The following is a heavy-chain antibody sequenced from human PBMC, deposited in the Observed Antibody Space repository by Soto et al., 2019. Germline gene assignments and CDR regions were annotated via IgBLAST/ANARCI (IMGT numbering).Heavy chain of an antibody. CDR1: GFSLSSDAVG. D-gene: IGHD6-19*01. J-gene: IGHJ4*02. V-gene: IGHV2-5*01. CDR2: IYWNDDN. Sequence: QITLKESGPTLVKPTQTLTQTCTFSGFSLSSDAVGVNWIRQPPGKALEWLALIYWNDDNHYNPSLSSRLTITKDTSKNQVVLTMTNMDPVDTATYYCAHGSGWLSDYWGQGILVTVSS. CDR3: AHGSGWLSDY.